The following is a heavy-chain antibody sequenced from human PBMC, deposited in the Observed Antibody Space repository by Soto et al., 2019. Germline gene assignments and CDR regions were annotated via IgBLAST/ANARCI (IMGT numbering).Heavy chain of an antibody. V-gene: IGHV3-33*01. Sequence: QVQLVESGGGVVQPGRSLRLSCAASGFTFSSYGMYWVRQAPGKGLEWVAVIWYDGSNKYYADSVKGRFTISRDNSKNTLYLQMNSLRAEDTAVYYCARDRAPYSSGRWCMDVWGQGTTVTVSS. CDR3: ARDRAPYSSGRWCMDV. J-gene: IGHJ6*02. D-gene: IGHD6-19*01. CDR2: IWYDGSNK. CDR1: GFTFSSYG.